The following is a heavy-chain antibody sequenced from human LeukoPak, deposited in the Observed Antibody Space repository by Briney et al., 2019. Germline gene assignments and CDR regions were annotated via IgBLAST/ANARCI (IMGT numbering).Heavy chain of an antibody. Sequence: SETLSLTCTVSGYSISSGYYWGWIRQPPGKGLEWLGTIYHTGVTFYNSSLKSRLTMSVDTSTNQFSVNLTSVTAADTAVYYCARYAYCGADCYRSSNWYFDLWGRGTLVTVS. D-gene: IGHD2-21*02. CDR1: GYSISSGYY. CDR3: ARYAYCGADCYRSSNWYFDL. J-gene: IGHJ2*01. V-gene: IGHV4-38-2*02. CDR2: IYHTGVT.